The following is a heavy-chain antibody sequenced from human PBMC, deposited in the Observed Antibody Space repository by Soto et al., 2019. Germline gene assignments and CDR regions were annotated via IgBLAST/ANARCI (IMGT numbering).Heavy chain of an antibody. V-gene: IGHV3-23*01. Sequence: GGSLRLSGAACGFSFSNYAISWVRQAPGKGLEWVSTISGSGGTTYYADSVKGRFSISRDTSKNTLYLQMDSLKAEDTAVYYCAKDPQYDSSGHYFDYFDYWGQGTLVTVSS. CDR1: GFSFSNYA. CDR2: ISGSGGTT. J-gene: IGHJ4*02. D-gene: IGHD3-22*01. CDR3: AKDPQYDSSGHYFDYFDY.